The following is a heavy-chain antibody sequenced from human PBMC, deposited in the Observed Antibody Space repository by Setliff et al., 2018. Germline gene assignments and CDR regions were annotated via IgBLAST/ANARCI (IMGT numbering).Heavy chain of an antibody. CDR3: ARRPPNGFGEFGNAFDI. Sequence: LRLSCAASGFTFSSYSMNWVRQAPGKGLEWVSSISSSSSYIYYADSVKGRFTIPRDNAKNSLYLQMNSLRAEDTAVYYCARRPPNGFGEFGNAFDIWGQGTMVTVSS. CDR2: ISSSSSYI. V-gene: IGHV3-21*01. J-gene: IGHJ3*02. CDR1: GFTFSSYS. D-gene: IGHD3-10*01.